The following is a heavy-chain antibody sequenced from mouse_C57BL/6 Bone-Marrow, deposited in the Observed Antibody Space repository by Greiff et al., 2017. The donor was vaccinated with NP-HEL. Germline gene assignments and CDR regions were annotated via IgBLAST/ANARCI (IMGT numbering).Heavy chain of an antibody. CDR2: FHPYNDDT. CDR3: ARRSSGYPYFDY. J-gene: IGHJ2*01. V-gene: IGHV1-47*01. Sequence: VQVVESGAELVKPGASVKMSCKASGYTFTTYPIEWMKQNHGKSLEWIGNFHPYNDDTKYNEKFKGKATLTVEKSSSTVYLELSRLTSDDSAVYYCARRSSGYPYFDYWGQGTTLTVSS. CDR1: GYTFTTYP. D-gene: IGHD3-2*02.